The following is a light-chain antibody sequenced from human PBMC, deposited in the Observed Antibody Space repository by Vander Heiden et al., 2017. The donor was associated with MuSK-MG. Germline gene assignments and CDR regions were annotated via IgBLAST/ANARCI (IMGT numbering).Light chain of an antibody. CDR2: WAS. J-gene: IGKJ4*01. Sequence: DIVLTQSPDSLAVSLGERATINCKSSQSVLYSSNNKNYLAWYQQKPGQPPKLLIYWASTRESGVPDRFSGSGSGTDFTLTISSLQAEDVAVYYCQQDDCTPRLTFGGGTKVEIK. CDR1: QSVLYSSNNKNY. CDR3: QQDDCTPRLT. V-gene: IGKV4-1*01.